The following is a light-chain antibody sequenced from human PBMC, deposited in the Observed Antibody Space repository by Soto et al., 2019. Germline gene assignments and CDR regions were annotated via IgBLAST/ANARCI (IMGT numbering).Light chain of an antibody. CDR3: QQYNSWPGT. J-gene: IGKJ1*01. Sequence: EIVLTQSPATLSLSPGERATLSCRASQSVDSYLAWYHQKPGQPPSLLIFDASNRATGIPARFSGSGSGTDFTLTISSLEPEDFAVYYCQQYNSWPGTFGQGTKVEIK. V-gene: IGKV3-11*01. CDR1: QSVDSY. CDR2: DAS.